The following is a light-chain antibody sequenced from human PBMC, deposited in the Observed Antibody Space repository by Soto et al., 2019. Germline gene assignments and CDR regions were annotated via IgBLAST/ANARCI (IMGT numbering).Light chain of an antibody. CDR1: QSVSSK. CDR3: QQYDNWPTWT. J-gene: IGKJ1*01. CDR2: GAS. V-gene: IGKV3-15*01. Sequence: EIVMTQSPDTLSVSPGERATLSCRASQSVSSKLAWYQQKPGQAPRLLIYGASTRATGIPARFSGSGSGTEFTLTISSLQSEDFAVYYCQQYDNWPTWTFGQGTKVEI.